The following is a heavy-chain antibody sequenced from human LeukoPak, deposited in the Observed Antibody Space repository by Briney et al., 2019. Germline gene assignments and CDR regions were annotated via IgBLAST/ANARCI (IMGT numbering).Heavy chain of an antibody. J-gene: IGHJ4*02. Sequence: PSQTLSLTCAISGDSVSSNSAAWNWIRQSPSRGLEWLGRTYYRSKWYNDYAVSVKSRITINPDTSKNQFSLQLNSVTPEDTAVYYYARERASQQLVLPFDYWGQGTLVTVSS. D-gene: IGHD6-13*01. CDR2: TYYRSKWYN. CDR3: ARERASQQLVLPFDY. CDR1: GDSVSSNSAA. V-gene: IGHV6-1*01.